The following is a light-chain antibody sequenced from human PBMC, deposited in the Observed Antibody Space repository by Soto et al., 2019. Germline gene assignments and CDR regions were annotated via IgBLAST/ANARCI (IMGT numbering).Light chain of an antibody. J-gene: IGKJ1*01. V-gene: IGKV1-5*03. CDR1: QSISTY. Sequence: DIQLTQSPSTLSASVGDRVTITCRASQSISTYLAWYQQKPGKSPRVLFYKASSLESGVSSRFSGCGSGTALANTIISLQPDDFANAYCKHCDIYCTFGQGTKVEIK. CDR2: KAS. CDR3: KHCDIYCT.